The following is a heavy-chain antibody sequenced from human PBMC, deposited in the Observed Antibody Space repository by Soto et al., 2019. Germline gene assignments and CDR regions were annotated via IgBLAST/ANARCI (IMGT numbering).Heavy chain of an antibody. CDR3: ARSITMVRGVTHYYYYGMDV. D-gene: IGHD3-10*01. J-gene: IGHJ6*02. V-gene: IGHV1-69*01. CDR1: GGTFSSYA. CDR2: IIPIFGTA. Sequence: QVQLVQSGAEVKKPGSSVKVSCKASGGTFSSYAISWVRQAPGQGLEWMGGIIPIFGTANYAQKFQGRVTITADESMSTAYMELSSLRSEDTAVYYCARSITMVRGVTHYYYYGMDVWGQGTTVTVSS.